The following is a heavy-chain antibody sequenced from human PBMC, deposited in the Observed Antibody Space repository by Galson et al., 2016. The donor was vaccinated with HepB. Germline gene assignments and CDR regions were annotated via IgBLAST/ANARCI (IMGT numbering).Heavy chain of an antibody. CDR3: ARGMVGRLFAHYYYYYMDV. J-gene: IGHJ6*03. CDR2: ISYDGFTK. V-gene: IGHV3-30-3*01. Sequence: SLRLSCAASGFTFRNKAMHWVRQAPGKGLEWVALISYDGFTKYHADSVKGRFTISRDNSKNTLYLQMDSLRSEDTAVYYCARGMVGRLFAHYYYYYMDVWGRGTTVTVSS. D-gene: IGHD1-26*01. CDR1: GFTFRNKA.